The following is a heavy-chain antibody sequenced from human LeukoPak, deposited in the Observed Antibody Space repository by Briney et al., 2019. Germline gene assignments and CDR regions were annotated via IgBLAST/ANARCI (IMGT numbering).Heavy chain of an antibody. D-gene: IGHD2-21*02. CDR3: ARDRLEAVTDDDYFDY. J-gene: IGHJ4*02. CDR2: ISGGGVTT. CDR1: GFTFSGYA. Sequence: GGSLRLSCAASGFTFSGYAMSWVRQAPGKGLEWVSAISGGGVTTIYADSVKGRFTISRDNSKNTVYLQMNSLRAEDTGVYYCARDRLEAVTDDDYFDYWGQGTLVTVSS. V-gene: IGHV3-23*01.